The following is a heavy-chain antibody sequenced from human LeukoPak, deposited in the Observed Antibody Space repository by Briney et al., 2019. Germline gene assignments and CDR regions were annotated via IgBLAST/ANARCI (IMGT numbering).Heavy chain of an antibody. CDR3: ARHEAQDFDY. J-gene: IGHJ4*02. CDR1: GGSISSSNYY. CDR2: IYYSGPT. V-gene: IGHV4-39*01. Sequence: PSETLSLTCTVSGGSISSSNYYWGWIRQPPGKGLEWIGSIYYSGPTYYSSSLKSRVIISVDTSKNQFSLKLSSVTATDTAVYYCARHEAQDFDYWGQGTLVTVSS.